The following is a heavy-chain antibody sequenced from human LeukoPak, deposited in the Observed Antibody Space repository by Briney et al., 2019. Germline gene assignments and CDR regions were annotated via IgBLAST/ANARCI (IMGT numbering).Heavy chain of an antibody. Sequence: GGSLRLSCAASGFTFSSYSMNWVRQAPGKGLEWGSSISSSSSYIYYADSVKGRFTISRDNAKNSLYLKMNSLRAEDTAVYYCARDVVDQDIVVVPAAMGPWGQGTLVTVSP. CDR3: ARDVVDQDIVVVPAAMGP. CDR2: ISSSSSYI. V-gene: IGHV3-21*01. J-gene: IGHJ5*02. CDR1: GFTFSSYS. D-gene: IGHD2-2*01.